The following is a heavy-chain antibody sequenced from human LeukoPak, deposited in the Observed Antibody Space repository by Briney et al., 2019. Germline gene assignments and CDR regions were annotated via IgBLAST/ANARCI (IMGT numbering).Heavy chain of an antibody. V-gene: IGHV1-46*01. J-gene: IGHJ6*02. D-gene: IGHD3-10*01. CDR1: GYTFTSCY. Sequence: ASVKVSCKASGYTFTSCYMHWVRQAPGQGLEWMGIINPSGGSTSYAQKFQGRVTMTRDTSTSTVYMELSSLRSEDTAVYYCARDSTDKMNMVHYGMDVWGQGTTVTVSS. CDR2: INPSGGST. CDR3: ARDSTDKMNMVHYGMDV.